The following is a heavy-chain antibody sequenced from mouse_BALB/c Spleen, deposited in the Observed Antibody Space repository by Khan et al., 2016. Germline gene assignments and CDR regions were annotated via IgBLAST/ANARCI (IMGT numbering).Heavy chain of an antibody. J-gene: IGHJ3*01. CDR2: IWAGGST. CDR3: ASDDQCFDACFAS. Sequence: VELVESGPGLVAPSQSLSITCTVSGFSLTNSGVHWVRPPPRKGLDWLGVIWAGGSTDYTSALMSRLSITRDTTQNQVFLKMTSLPPADTAMDYCASDDQCFDACFASWGQGTLVTVSA. CDR1: GFSLTNSG. V-gene: IGHV2-9*02. D-gene: IGHD6-1*01.